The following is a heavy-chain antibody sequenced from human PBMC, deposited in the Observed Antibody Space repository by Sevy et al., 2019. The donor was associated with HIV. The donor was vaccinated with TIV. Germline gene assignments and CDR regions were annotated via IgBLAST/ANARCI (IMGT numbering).Heavy chain of an antibody. CDR1: GLIFSHYG. J-gene: IGHJ5*02. CDR2: ISYDGSDT. Sequence: GGSLRLSCAASGLIFSHYGMHWVRQAPGKGLEWVAFISYDGSDTYYVDSVKGRFSISRDNSKNTVYLQINSLRAEDTAVYYCAREAASLLWFGDFFSGFDPWGQGTLVTVSS. V-gene: IGHV3-30*02. CDR3: AREAASLLWFGDFFSGFDP. D-gene: IGHD3-10*01.